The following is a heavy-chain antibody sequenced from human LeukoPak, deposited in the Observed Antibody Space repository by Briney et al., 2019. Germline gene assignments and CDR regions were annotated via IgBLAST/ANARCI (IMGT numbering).Heavy chain of an antibody. D-gene: IGHD6-19*01. Sequence: TSQTLSLTCAVSGGSISSGGYSWSWIRQPPGKGLEWIGYIFHSGNAYYNPSLKSRVTISVDRSMTQFSLKLNSVTAADTAVYYCARGGYAVALDYWGQGTLVTVSS. CDR2: IFHSGNA. CDR1: GGSISSGGYS. V-gene: IGHV4-30-2*01. CDR3: ARGGYAVALDY. J-gene: IGHJ4*02.